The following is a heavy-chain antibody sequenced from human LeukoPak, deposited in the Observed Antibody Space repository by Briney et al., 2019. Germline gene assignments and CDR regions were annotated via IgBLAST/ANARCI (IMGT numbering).Heavy chain of an antibody. Sequence: GGSLRLSCAASGFTFSSYSMNWVRQAPGKGREGVSSISSSSSYIYYADSVKGRFTISRDNAKNSLYLQMNSLRAEDTAVYYCARAPTTTVTTYFDYWGQGTLVTVSS. J-gene: IGHJ4*02. CDR1: GFTFSSYS. CDR3: ARAPTTTVTTYFDY. CDR2: ISSSSSYI. V-gene: IGHV3-21*01. D-gene: IGHD4-17*01.